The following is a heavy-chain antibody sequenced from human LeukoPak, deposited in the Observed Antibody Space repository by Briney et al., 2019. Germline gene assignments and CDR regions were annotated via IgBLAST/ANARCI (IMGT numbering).Heavy chain of an antibody. Sequence: PGGSLRLSCAASGFSFSDFCMSWVRQAPGKGLEWVAFINHPGTEKYYVDSVEGRFTISRDNSKNTLYLQMNSLRAEDTAVYYCVQEGPRGLAFDIWGQGTKVTVSS. CDR3: VQEGPRGLAFDI. V-gene: IGHV3-7*03. CDR2: INHPGTEK. J-gene: IGHJ3*02. CDR1: GFSFSDFC.